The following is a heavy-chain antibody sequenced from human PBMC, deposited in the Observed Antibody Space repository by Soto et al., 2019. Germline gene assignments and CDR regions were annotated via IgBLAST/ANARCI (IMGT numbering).Heavy chain of an antibody. CDR2: ISPHNGNT. J-gene: IGHJ4*02. Sequence: ASVKVSCKASGYVFLGYAITWVRQAPGHGLEWMGGISPHNGNTKYAQKFQGRMIMTTDTSTDTAYMELRSLISDDTATYYCATLDWGTFDVWGQGTLVTVSS. V-gene: IGHV1-18*01. CDR3: ATLDWGTFDV. CDR1: GYVFLGYA. D-gene: IGHD3-9*01.